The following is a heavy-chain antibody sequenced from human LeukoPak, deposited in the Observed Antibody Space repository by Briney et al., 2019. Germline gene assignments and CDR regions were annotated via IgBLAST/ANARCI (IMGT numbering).Heavy chain of an antibody. CDR2: IIPIFGTA. J-gene: IGHJ6*03. CDR3: ARGDATYYYYYMDV. Sequence: GASVKVSCKASGGTFTSYAISWVRQAPGQGLEWMGGIIPIFGTANYAQKFQGRVTITADESTSTAYMELSSLRSEDTAVYYCARGDATYYYYYMDVWGKGTTVTISS. D-gene: IGHD2-15*01. CDR1: GGTFTSYA. V-gene: IGHV1-69*13.